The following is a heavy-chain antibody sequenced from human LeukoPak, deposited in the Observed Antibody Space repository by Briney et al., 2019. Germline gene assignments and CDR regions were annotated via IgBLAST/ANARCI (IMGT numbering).Heavy chain of an antibody. Sequence: GGSLRLSCAASGFTFNSYAMSWVRQAPGKGLEWVSTIGFGDDSAYYADSVKGRFTISRDNSKNTLYLQMNSLRAEDTAVYYCAKPVEDGYTTEPFDYWGQGTLVTVSS. D-gene: IGHD5-24*01. V-gene: IGHV3-23*01. CDR3: AKPVEDGYTTEPFDY. CDR1: GFTFNSYA. CDR2: IGFGDDSA. J-gene: IGHJ4*02.